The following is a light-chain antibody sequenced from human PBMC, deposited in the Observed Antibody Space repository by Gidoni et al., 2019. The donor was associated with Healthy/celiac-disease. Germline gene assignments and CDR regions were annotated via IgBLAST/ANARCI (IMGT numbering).Light chain of an antibody. CDR2: EGS. Sequence: QSALTQPASVSGSPEQSITISCTGTSIDVGSYNLVPWYQQHPGKAPKLMIYEGSKRPSGVSNRFSGSKSGNTASLTISGLQAEDEADYYCCSYAGSSTYVVFGGGTKLTVL. V-gene: IGLV2-23*01. CDR1: SIDVGSYNL. CDR3: CSYAGSSTYVV. J-gene: IGLJ2*01.